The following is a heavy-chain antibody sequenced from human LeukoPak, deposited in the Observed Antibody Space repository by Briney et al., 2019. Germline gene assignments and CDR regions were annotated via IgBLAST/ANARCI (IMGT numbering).Heavy chain of an antibody. CDR1: GFTFSGYT. CDR3: VRRVAEESNMLYLEI. V-gene: IGHV3-23*01. CDR2: IDGSGVTT. D-gene: IGHD2-8*01. J-gene: IGHJ3*02. Sequence: GTLSLSCAAYGFTFSGYTMSWVRQAPGKGLQWVSAIDGSGVTTFYAYHVRGRFTTSRDNFKKTLYLQMNSLRAEDTAVYYCVRRVAEESNMLYLEIWGQGTLVTVSS.